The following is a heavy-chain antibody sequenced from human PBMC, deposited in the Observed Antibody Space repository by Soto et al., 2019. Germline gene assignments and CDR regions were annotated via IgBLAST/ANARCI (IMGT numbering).Heavy chain of an antibody. D-gene: IGHD3-3*01. CDR2: IVPMFGTA. V-gene: IGHV1-69*12. J-gene: IGHJ5*02. Sequence: VQLVQSGAEVKKPGSSVNVSCKTSGGTFGNSAVTWVRQAPGQGLEWLGGIVPMFGTANYAQKFQGRVTITADESTITAYMELNSLKTDDTAVYYCARDGDPQSAFWSGPLGGGRFDPWGQGTLVNVSS. CDR3: ARDGDPQSAFWSGPLGGGRFDP. CDR1: GGTFGNSA.